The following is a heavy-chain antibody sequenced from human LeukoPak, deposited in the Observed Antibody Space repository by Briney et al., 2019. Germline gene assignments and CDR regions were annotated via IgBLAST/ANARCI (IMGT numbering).Heavy chain of an antibody. D-gene: IGHD3-3*01. V-gene: IGHV1-2*02. Sequence: APVKVSCKASGYTFTAYYMHWVRQAPGQGLEWMGWINPNSGGTKYAQKFQGRVTMTRDTSISTAYMELSRLRSDDTAVYYCARPQRRFLEWLPDAFDIWGQGTMVTVSS. CDR3: ARPQRRFLEWLPDAFDI. J-gene: IGHJ3*02. CDR2: INPNSGGT. CDR1: GYTFTAYY.